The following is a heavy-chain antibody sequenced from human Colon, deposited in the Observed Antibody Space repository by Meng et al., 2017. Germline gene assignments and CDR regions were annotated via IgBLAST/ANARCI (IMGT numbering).Heavy chain of an antibody. CDR1: GGSISSGGYY. J-gene: IGHJ4*02. V-gene: IGHV4-31*03. D-gene: IGHD5-18*01. CDR3: AGGYRYDY. CDR2: IYYTGNT. Sequence: QVQLQESGPRLVKPSHTLSLTCTVSGGSISSGGYYWTWIRQLPGKGLEWIGYIYYTGNTYYNPSPTSRLSLSIDRSQNQFSLKLSSVTAADTAMYYCAGGYRYDYWGQGTLVIVSS.